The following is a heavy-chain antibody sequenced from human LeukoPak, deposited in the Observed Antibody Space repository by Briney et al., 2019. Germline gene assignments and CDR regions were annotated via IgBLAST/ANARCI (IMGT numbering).Heavy chain of an antibody. V-gene: IGHV3-30-3*01. Sequence: GGSLRLSCAASGFTFSSYAMHWVRQAPGKGLEWVGNIKHDGSETYYADSVKGRFTISRDNSKNTLYLQVNSLRAEDTAVYYCARDRLGMYYFDYWGQGTLVTVSP. CDR3: ARDRLGMYYFDY. CDR1: GFTFSSYA. CDR2: IKHDGSET. J-gene: IGHJ4*02. D-gene: IGHD7-27*01.